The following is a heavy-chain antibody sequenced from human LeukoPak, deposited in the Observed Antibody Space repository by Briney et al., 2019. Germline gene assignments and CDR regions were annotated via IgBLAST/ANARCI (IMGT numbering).Heavy chain of an antibody. J-gene: IGHJ6*03. CDR3: ARHDASRKGYYYYYMDF. V-gene: IGHV4-39*01. CDR2: IYDSGNT. Sequence: SETLSLTCTVSGGSISSSSYYWGWIRQPPGKGWEWFVSIYDSGNTYYNPSHKCRVTISVDTSKNQFSLKLDSVTAADTAVYFCARHDASRKGYYYYYMDFWGKGNTVTVSS. D-gene: IGHD1-14*01. CDR1: GGSISSSSYY.